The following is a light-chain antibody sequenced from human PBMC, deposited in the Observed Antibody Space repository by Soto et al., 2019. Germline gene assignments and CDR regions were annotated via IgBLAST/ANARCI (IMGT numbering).Light chain of an antibody. CDR3: QQSYSTPYT. J-gene: IGKJ2*01. CDR2: TAS. CDR1: QSISSY. V-gene: IGKV1-39*01. Sequence: DIQMTQSPSSLSASVGDRVTITCRASQSISSYLHWYQQKPGKAPKLLIYTASSLQSGVPSRFSGSGSGTDFTLTISSLQPEDCATYYCQQSYSTPYTFGQGTKLEIK.